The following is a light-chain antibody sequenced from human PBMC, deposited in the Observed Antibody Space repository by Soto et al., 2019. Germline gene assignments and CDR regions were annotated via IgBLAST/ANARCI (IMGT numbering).Light chain of an antibody. CDR3: QQSHSIPYT. Sequence: DIQMTQSPASLSASVGDRVTITCRASQSISSYLNWYQQRPGKAPKLLIYAASNLQSGVPSRFSGSGSGTDFSLTISSLQPEDFATYHCQQSHSIPYTFGQGTELEIK. CDR1: QSISSY. V-gene: IGKV1-39*01. CDR2: AAS. J-gene: IGKJ2*01.